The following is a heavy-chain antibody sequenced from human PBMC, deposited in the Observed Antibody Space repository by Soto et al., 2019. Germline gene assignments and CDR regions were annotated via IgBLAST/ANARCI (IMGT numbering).Heavy chain of an antibody. CDR2: ISSSSSTI. D-gene: IGHD3-3*01. V-gene: IGHV3-48*02. CDR1: GFTFSSYS. CDR3: ARDLPLTIFGVVTSYGMDV. J-gene: IGHJ6*02. Sequence: LRLSCAASGFTFSSYSMNWVRQAPGKGLEWVSYISSSSSTIYYADSVKGRFTISRDNAKNSLYLQMNSLRDEDTAAYYCARDLPLTIFGVVTSYGMDVWGQGTTVTVSS.